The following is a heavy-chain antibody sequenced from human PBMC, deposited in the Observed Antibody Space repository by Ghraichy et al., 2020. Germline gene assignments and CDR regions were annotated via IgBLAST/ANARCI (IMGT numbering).Heavy chain of an antibody. CDR2: ISWDGGST. CDR1: GFTFDDYT. V-gene: IGHV3-43*01. D-gene: IGHD3-9*01. CDR3: AKGNYDILTGYYGY. J-gene: IGHJ4*02. Sequence: GGSLRLSCAASGFTFDDYTMHWVRQAPGKGLEWVSLISWDGGSTYYADSVKGRFTISRDNSKNSLYLQMNSLRTEDTALYYCAKGNYDILTGYYGYWGQGTLVTVSS.